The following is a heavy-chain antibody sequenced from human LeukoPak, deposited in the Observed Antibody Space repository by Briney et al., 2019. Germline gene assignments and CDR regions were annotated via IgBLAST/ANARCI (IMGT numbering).Heavy chain of an antibody. J-gene: IGHJ3*02. CDR2: IIPIFGTA. V-gene: IGHV1-69*13. CDR1: GGTFSIYA. CDR3: ARTPPYQLPSDDAFDT. Sequence: SVKVSCKASGGTFSIYAISWVRQAPGQGLEWMGGIIPIFGTANYAQKFQGRVTITADESTSTAYMELSSLRSEDTAVYYCARTPPYQLPSDDAFDTWGQGTMVTVSS. D-gene: IGHD2-2*01.